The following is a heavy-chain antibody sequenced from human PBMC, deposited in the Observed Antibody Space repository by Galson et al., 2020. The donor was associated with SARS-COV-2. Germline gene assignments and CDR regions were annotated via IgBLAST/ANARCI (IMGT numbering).Heavy chain of an antibody. CDR3: ATPRGDYVWGSYRSLDY. CDR2: ISYDGSNK. J-gene: IGHJ4*02. CDR1: GFTFSSYG. Sequence: GESLKISCAASGFTFSSYGMHWVRQAPGKGLEWVAVISYDGSNKYYADSVKGRFTISRDNSKNTLYLQMNSLRAEDTAVYYCATPRGDYVWGSYRSLDYWGQGTLVTVSS. D-gene: IGHD3-16*02. V-gene: IGHV3-30*03.